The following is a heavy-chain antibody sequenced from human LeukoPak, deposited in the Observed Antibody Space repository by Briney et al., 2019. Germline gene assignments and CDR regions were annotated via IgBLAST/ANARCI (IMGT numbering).Heavy chain of an antibody. CDR1: GGSVSSGSYY. Sequence: SETLSLICTVSGGSVSSGSYYWRWIRQPPGKGLEWIGYIYYSGSINYNPSLKSRITITVDTSKNQFSLKLSSVTAADTAVYYCGRGARYSSNLNWGQGTLVTVSS. J-gene: IGHJ1*01. CDR3: GRGARYSSNLN. CDR2: IYYSGSI. D-gene: IGHD6-19*01. V-gene: IGHV4-61*01.